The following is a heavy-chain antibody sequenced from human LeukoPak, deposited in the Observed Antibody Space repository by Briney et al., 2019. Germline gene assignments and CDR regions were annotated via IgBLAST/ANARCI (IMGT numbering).Heavy chain of an antibody. CDR1: GYTFTGYY. CDR3: ARDGPLGGAFDI. D-gene: IGHD3-16*01. V-gene: IGHV1-2*02. Sequence: ASVKASCKASGYTFTGYYIHWVRQAPGQGLEWMGWINPNSGGTKYAQKLQGRVTMTRDTSISTAYIDLSRLRSDDTAVYFCARDGPLGGAFDIWGQGTMVTVSS. CDR2: INPNSGGT. J-gene: IGHJ3*02.